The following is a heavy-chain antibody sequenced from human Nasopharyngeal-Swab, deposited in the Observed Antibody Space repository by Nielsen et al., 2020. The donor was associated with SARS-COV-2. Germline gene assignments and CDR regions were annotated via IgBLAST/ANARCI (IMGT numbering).Heavy chain of an antibody. CDR2: VSYGGTRE. CDR1: GFSFSTYA. CDR3: ARGAFEYSSSWYDPYYFDY. D-gene: IGHD6-19*01. Sequence: GESLKISCAATGFSFSTYAMHWVRQAPGKGLEWVAAVSYGGTREFYADSVKGRFTISRDNSKNTLYLQMNSLRVEDTAIYYCARGAFEYSSSWYDPYYFDYWGQGTLVTVSS. J-gene: IGHJ4*02. V-gene: IGHV3-30*04.